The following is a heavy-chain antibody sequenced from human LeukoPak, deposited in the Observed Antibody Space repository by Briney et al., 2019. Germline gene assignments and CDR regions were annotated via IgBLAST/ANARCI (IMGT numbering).Heavy chain of an antibody. D-gene: IGHD1-26*01. CDR3: ARLLVGATRWFDP. V-gene: IGHV5-51*01. CDR1: GYSFTSYR. Sequence: GESLKISCKGSGYSFTSYRIAWVRQMPGKGLEWMGIIYPGDSDTRYSPSFQGQVTISADKSISTAYLQWSSLKASDTAVYYCARLLVGATRWFDPWGQGTLVTVSS. J-gene: IGHJ5*02. CDR2: IYPGDSDT.